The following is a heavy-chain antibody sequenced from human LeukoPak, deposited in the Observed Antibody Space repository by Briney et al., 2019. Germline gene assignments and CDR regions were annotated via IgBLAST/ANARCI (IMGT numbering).Heavy chain of an antibody. J-gene: IGHJ5*02. CDR1: GYTFTVYY. V-gene: IGHV1-46*01. Sequence: ASVKVSCKASGYTFTVYYMHWVRQAPGQGLEWMGLINPTGGSTGYAQKFQGRVTMTRDMSTSTDYMELSSLRSEDTAIYYCARDNSVGDNAWWFDPWGQGNLVNVSS. CDR2: INPTGGST. D-gene: IGHD1-26*01. CDR3: ARDNSVGDNAWWFDP.